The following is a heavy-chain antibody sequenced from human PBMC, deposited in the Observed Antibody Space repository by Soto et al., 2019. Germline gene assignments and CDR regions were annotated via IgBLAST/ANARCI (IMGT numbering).Heavy chain of an antibody. CDR2: IYPSDSDT. CDR1: GYNFAGYW. J-gene: IGHJ4*02. CDR3: ARGGVSTRTFDY. D-gene: IGHD3-3*01. V-gene: IGHV5-51*01. Sequence: GESLKISCKGSGYNFAGYWIAWVRQMPGKGLELMGIIYPSDSDTRYRPPFQGQVTISADKSISSAYLQWSSLRASDTAMYYRARGGVSTRTFDYWGQGTPVTVSS.